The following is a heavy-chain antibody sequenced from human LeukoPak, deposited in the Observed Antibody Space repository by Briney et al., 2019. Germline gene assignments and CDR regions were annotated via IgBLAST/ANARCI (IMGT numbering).Heavy chain of an antibody. Sequence: GGSLRLSCAASGFTFSSYGMHWVRQAPGKGLEWVSYISSSSSTIYYADSVKGRFTISRDNAKNSLYLQMNSLRAEDTAVYYCARDNIVVVVAAPPNYYYYGMDVWGQGTTVTVSS. J-gene: IGHJ6*02. CDR3: ARDNIVVVVAAPPNYYYYGMDV. CDR2: ISSSSSTI. V-gene: IGHV3-48*01. D-gene: IGHD2-15*01. CDR1: GFTFSSYG.